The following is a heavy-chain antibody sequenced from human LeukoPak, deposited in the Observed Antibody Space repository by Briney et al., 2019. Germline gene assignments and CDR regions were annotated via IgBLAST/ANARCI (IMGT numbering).Heavy chain of an antibody. V-gene: IGHV3-43D*04. Sequence: GGSLRLSCEASGFIFNDYAMHWVRQVPGKGLEWISLITWNGGHTYYADSVKGRFTISRDNIKNSLYLQMNSLRPEDTALYYCANDRSYNSFFDFWGQGTLVTV. CDR2: ITWNGGHT. D-gene: IGHD5-24*01. J-gene: IGHJ4*02. CDR3: ANDRSYNSFFDF. CDR1: GFIFNDYA.